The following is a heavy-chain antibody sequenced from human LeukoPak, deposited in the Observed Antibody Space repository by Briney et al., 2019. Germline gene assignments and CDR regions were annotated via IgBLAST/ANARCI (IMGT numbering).Heavy chain of an antibody. D-gene: IGHD6-19*01. CDR1: GFTFSSYG. CDR3: AKDSRYSSGWDLGDY. CDR2: ISYDGSNK. Sequence: GGSLRLSCAASGFTFSSYGMHWVRQAPGKGLEWVAVISYDGSNKYYADSVKGRFTISRDNSKDTLYLQMNSLRAEDTAVYYCAKDSRYSSGWDLGDYWGQGTLVTVSS. V-gene: IGHV3-30*18. J-gene: IGHJ4*02.